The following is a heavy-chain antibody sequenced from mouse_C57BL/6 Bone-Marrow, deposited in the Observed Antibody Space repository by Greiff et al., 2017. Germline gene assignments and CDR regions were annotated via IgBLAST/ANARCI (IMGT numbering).Heavy chain of an antibody. D-gene: IGHD1-1*01. CDR3: ARQGIITTVVDFDY. Sequence: EVQVVESGGGLVKPGGSLKLSCAASGFTFSSYTMSWVRQTPEKRLEWVATISGGGGNTYYPDSVKGRFTISRDNAKNTLYLQMSSLRSEDTALYYCARQGIITTVVDFDYWGQGTTRTVSS. J-gene: IGHJ2*01. CDR2: ISGGGGNT. V-gene: IGHV5-9*01. CDR1: GFTFSSYT.